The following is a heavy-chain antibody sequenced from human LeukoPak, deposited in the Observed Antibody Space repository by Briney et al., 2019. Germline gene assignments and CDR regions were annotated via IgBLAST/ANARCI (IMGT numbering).Heavy chain of an antibody. CDR3: ARERMGATTSASDYYYMDV. Sequence: ASVEVSCKTSGYTFATYFMHWVRQAPGQGLEWMGYIKPNSGVTNYAQKFQGRVTMTRDTSISTAYMELSRLRSDDTAVYYCARERMGATTSASDYYYMDVWGKGTTVTVSS. CDR2: IKPNSGVT. J-gene: IGHJ6*03. D-gene: IGHD1-26*01. CDR1: GYTFATYF. V-gene: IGHV1-2*02.